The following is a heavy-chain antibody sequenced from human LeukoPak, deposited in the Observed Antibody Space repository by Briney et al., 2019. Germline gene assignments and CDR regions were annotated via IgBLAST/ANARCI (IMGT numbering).Heavy chain of an antibody. D-gene: IGHD5-18*01. Sequence: PSETRSLTCAVYGGSFSGYYWSWIRQPPGKGLEWIGEINHSGSTNYNPSLKSRVTISVDTSKNQFSLKLSSVTAADTAVYYCARAGGYSYGYDWGQGTLVTVSS. V-gene: IGHV4-34*01. CDR2: INHSGST. CDR1: GGSFSGYY. CDR3: ARAGGYSYGYD. J-gene: IGHJ4*02.